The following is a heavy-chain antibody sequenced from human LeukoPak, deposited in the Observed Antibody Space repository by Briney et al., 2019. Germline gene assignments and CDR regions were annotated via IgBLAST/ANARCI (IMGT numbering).Heavy chain of an antibody. V-gene: IGHV4-59*08. D-gene: IGHD3-22*01. CDR1: GGSISSYY. CDR2: IYYSGST. CDR3: ARCSYYDSSGYSYYYYYGMDV. Sequence: SETLSLTCTVSGGSISSYYWSWIRQPPGKGLEWIGYIYYSGSTNYNPSLKSRVTISVDTSKNQFSLKLSSVTAADTAVYYCARCSYYDSSGYSYYYYYGMDVWAKGPRSPSP. J-gene: IGHJ6*02.